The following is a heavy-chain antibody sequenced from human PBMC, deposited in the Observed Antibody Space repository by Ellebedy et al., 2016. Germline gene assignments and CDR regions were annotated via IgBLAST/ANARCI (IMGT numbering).Heavy chain of an antibody. D-gene: IGHD5-12*01. CDR2: ISYEGRNK. CDR3: AREERGYTGYDYFDY. CDR1: GLTFSSQS. Sequence: GESLKISXAVSGLTFSSQSMDWVRQAPGRGPEWVAVISYEGRNKYYPDSVKGRFTISRDNSKNTLYLQMNSLRAEDTAVYYCAREERGYTGYDYFDYWGQGTLVTVSS. V-gene: IGHV3-30*03. J-gene: IGHJ4*02.